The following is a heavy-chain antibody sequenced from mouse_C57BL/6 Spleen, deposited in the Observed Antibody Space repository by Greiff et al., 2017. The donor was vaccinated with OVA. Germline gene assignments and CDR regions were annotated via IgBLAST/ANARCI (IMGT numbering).Heavy chain of an antibody. D-gene: IGHD1-1*01. CDR3: ARSGIYYYGSNAMDY. Sequence: VKLQQPGTELVKPGASVKLSCKASGYTFTSYWMHWVKQRPGQGLEWIGNINPSNGGTNYNEKFKSKATLTVDKSSSTAYMQLSSLTSEDSAVYDCARSGIYYYGSNAMDYWGQGTSVTVSS. CDR1: GYTFTSYW. V-gene: IGHV1-53*01. J-gene: IGHJ4*01. CDR2: INPSNGGT.